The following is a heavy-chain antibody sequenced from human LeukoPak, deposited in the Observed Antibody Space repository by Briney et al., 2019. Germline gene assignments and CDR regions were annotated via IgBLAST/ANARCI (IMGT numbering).Heavy chain of an antibody. CDR2: FDPVVAER. CDR1: GQTATELS. D-gene: IGHD3-3*01. V-gene: IGHV1-24*01. CDR3: ATGQTRAVLVDTLHY. Sequence: GASVKVSCKVSGQTATELSIHWVRQAPGKGLEWMGGFDPVVAERVYARNLQDRLTMTEDTSTDTAYMELSSLRSEDTAVYYCATGQTRAVLVDTLHYWGQGTLVTVSS. J-gene: IGHJ4*02.